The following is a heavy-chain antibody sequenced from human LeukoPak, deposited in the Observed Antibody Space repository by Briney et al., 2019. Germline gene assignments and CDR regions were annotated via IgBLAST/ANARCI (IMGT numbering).Heavy chain of an antibody. CDR3: ARDVLLRFGDHHYYYGMDV. Sequence: SETLSLTCTVSGGSISSYYWSWIRQPAGKGLEWIGRIYTSGSTNYNPSLKSRVTMSVDTSKNQFSLKLSSVTAADTAVYYCARDVLLRFGDHHYYYGMDVWGQGTTVTVSS. CDR1: GGSISSYY. J-gene: IGHJ6*02. CDR2: IYTSGST. D-gene: IGHD3-10*01. V-gene: IGHV4-4*07.